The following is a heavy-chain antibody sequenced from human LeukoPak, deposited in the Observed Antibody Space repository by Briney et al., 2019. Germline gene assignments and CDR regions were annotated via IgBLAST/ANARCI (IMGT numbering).Heavy chain of an antibody. J-gene: IGHJ5*02. V-gene: IGHV4-61*02. D-gene: IGHD6-19*01. Sequence: SQTLSLTCTVSGDSISSGDYYWSWIRQPAGKGLEWIGRIFHSGSTNYNPSLNSRVTMSVDTSKNQFSLKLSSVTAADTAVYYCARSRIVLADSLDPWGQGTLVTVSS. CDR2: IFHSGST. CDR1: GDSISSGDYY. CDR3: ARSRIVLADSLDP.